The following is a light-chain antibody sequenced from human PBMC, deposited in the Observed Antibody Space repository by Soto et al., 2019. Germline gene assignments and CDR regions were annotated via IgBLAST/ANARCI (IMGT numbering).Light chain of an antibody. CDR3: QNYNGAPLT. CDR1: QGISRH. Sequence: DIQMTQSPSSLSASVGDRVTLTCRASQGISRHLAWYQQKPGEVPKLLIYAASTVQSGVPSRFSGSGSGTDFTLVISSLQPEDVASYYCQNYNGAPLTFGGGTKVDIK. J-gene: IGKJ4*01. CDR2: AAS. V-gene: IGKV1-27*01.